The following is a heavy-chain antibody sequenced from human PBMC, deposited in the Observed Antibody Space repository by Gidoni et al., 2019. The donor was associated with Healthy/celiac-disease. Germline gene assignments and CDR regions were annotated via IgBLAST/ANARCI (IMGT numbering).Heavy chain of an antibody. CDR1: GFTFGDYA. V-gene: IGHV3-49*03. CDR2: IRSKAYGGTT. D-gene: IGHD6-19*01. Sequence: EVQLVESGGGLVQPGRSLRLSCTASGFTFGDYAMSWVGFIRSKAYGGTTEYAASVKGRFTISRDDSKSIAYLQMNSLKTEDTAVYYCTRDLYIAVAGTGGYWGQGTLVTVSS. J-gene: IGHJ4*02. CDR3: TRDLYIAVAGTGGY.